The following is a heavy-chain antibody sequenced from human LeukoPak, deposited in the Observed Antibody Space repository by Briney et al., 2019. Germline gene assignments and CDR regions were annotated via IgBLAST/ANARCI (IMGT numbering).Heavy chain of an antibody. J-gene: IGHJ3*02. CDR2: IYYSGST. V-gene: IGHV4-59*01. CDR1: GGSISSYY. D-gene: IGHD3-22*01. CDR3: ARADDSSGYYFDAFDI. Sequence: SETLSFTCTVSGGSISSYYWSWIRQPPGKGLEWIGYIYYSGSTNYNPSLKSRVTISVDTSKNQFSLKLSSVTAADTAGYYCARADDSSGYYFDAFDIWGQGTMVTVSS.